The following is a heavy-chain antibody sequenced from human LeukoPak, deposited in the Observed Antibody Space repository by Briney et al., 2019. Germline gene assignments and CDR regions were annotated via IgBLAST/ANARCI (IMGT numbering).Heavy chain of an antibody. Sequence: GGSLRLSCAASGFTFSSYAMSWVRQAPGKGLEWVSAISGSGGSTYYADSVKGRFTISRDSSKNTLYLQMNSLRAEDTAVYYCALTVTPQGFDYWGQGTLVTVSS. V-gene: IGHV3-23*01. CDR1: GFTFSSYA. CDR3: ALTVTPQGFDY. J-gene: IGHJ4*02. D-gene: IGHD4-11*01. CDR2: ISGSGGST.